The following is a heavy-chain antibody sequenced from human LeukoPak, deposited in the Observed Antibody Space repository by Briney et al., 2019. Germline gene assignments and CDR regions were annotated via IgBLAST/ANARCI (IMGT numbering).Heavy chain of an antibody. V-gene: IGHV4-39*01. CDR2: IYYSGNT. J-gene: IGHJ4*02. Sequence: PSETLSLTCTVSGGSISSSTYYWGWIRQPPGKGLEWIGSIYYSGNTYYNPSLKSRVTISVDTSKSQFSLKLSSVTAADTAVYYCARTKSGWYYSDYWGQGTLVSVSS. CDR3: ARTKSGWYYSDY. CDR1: GGSISSSTYY. D-gene: IGHD6-19*01.